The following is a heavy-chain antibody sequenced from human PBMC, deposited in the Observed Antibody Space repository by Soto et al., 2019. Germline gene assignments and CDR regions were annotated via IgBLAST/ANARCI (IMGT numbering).Heavy chain of an antibody. V-gene: IGHV4-59*08. Sequence: SETLSLSCAVYGGSFCGYYWSWIRQPPGKGLEWIGYIYYSGSTNYNPSLKSRVTISVDTSKNQFSLKLSSVTAADTAVYYCARRWGRTFDYWGQGTLVTVSS. CDR3: ARRWGRTFDY. D-gene: IGHD7-27*01. CDR1: GGSFCGYY. CDR2: IYYSGST. J-gene: IGHJ4*02.